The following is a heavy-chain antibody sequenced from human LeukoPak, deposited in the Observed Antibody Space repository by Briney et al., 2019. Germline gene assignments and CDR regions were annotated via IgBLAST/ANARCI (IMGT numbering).Heavy chain of an antibody. J-gene: IGHJ4*02. CDR2: INWNGGST. V-gene: IGHV3-20*04. CDR3: ARAQTYGDSRLLLDY. CDR1: GFTFGNYG. Sequence: GGSLRLSCAASGFTFGNYGMSWVRQGPGKGLEWVSGINWNGGSTGYADSVEGRFTISRDNAKNSQYLQMNSLRVEDTALYYCARAQTYGDSRLLLDYWGQGTLVTVSS. D-gene: IGHD2-21*02.